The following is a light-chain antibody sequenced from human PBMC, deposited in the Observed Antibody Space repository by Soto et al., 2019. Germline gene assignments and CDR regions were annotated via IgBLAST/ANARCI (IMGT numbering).Light chain of an antibody. Sequence: IVLTQSPGTLSLSPGGRATLSCRGSQSVSSSYLAWYQQKPGEAPRLLIYGASSRATGIPDRFSGSGSGTDFTLNISRLEPEDFALYYCQQYDNWPPGITFGQGTRLEIK. V-gene: IGKV3-20*01. CDR3: QQYDNWPPGIT. CDR2: GAS. CDR1: QSVSSSY. J-gene: IGKJ5*01.